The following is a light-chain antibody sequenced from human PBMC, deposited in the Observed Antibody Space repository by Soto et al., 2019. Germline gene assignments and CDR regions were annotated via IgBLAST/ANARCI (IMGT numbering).Light chain of an antibody. CDR1: SSDVGGYNY. V-gene: IGLV2-14*01. CDR2: DVS. Sequence: QSALTQPASVSGSPGQSITIACTGTSSDVGGYNYVSWYQQYPGKAPRLVISDVSNRPSGVSNRFPGSKSGNSASLTISGLQAEDAADYYCSSSTSSSTYVFGTGTKLTVL. CDR3: SSSTSSSTYV. J-gene: IGLJ1*01.